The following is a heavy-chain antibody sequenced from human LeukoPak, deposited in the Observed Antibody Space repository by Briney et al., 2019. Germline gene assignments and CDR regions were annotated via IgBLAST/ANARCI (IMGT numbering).Heavy chain of an antibody. J-gene: IGHJ6*03. D-gene: IGHD1-7*01. V-gene: IGHV1-18*01. CDR3: ARDRINNWNYGGYYYYYMDV. CDR1: GYTFISYG. Sequence: ASVKVSCKASGYTFISYGISWVRQAPGQGLEWMGWISVYNGNTNYAQKLQGRVTMTTDTSTSTAYMELRSLRSDDTAVYYCARDRINNWNYGGYYYYYMDVWGKGTTVTVSS. CDR2: ISVYNGNT.